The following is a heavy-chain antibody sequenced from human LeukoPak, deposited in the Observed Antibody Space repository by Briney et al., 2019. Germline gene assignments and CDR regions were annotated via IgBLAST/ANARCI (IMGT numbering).Heavy chain of an antibody. CDR3: ARRFNFGVDH. J-gene: IGHJ4*01. CDR1: GFSFSNYK. V-gene: IGHV3-48*01. Sequence: GGPLRLSCLASGFSFSNYKMSWVRQAPGKGLEWLSGIDFAGGSTSYADSAKGRFSISRDNARNSQYLQLNNLRVDDTAVYFCARRFNFGVDHWGHGTLVTVSS. CDR2: IDFAGGST. D-gene: IGHD1-1*01.